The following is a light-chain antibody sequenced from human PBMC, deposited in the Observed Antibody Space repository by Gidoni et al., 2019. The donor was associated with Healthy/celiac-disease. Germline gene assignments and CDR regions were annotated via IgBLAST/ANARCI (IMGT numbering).Light chain of an antibody. V-gene: IGKV1-33*01. CDR1: KDITNY. CDR2: DAS. J-gene: IGKJ4*01. Sequence: DIQMTQSPSSLSASVGDRVTITCQASKDITNYLNWYQQKPGKAPKLLIYDASNLERGVPSRLSGSGSWTDFTFTISSLHTEDIATYYCQQYDKIVFTFGGWTKVEIK. CDR3: QQYDKIVFT.